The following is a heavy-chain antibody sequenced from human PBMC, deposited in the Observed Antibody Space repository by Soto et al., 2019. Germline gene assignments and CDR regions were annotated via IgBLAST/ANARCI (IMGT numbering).Heavy chain of an antibody. CDR1: GYTFTSYD. CDR3: ARAMVRGSWFDP. D-gene: IGHD3-10*01. Sequence: ASVKVSCKASGYTFTSYDINWVRQAPGQGLEWMGWISAYNGNTNYAQKLQGRVTMTTDTSTSTAYMELRSLRSDDTAVYYCARAMVRGSWFDPWGQGTLVTVSS. J-gene: IGHJ5*02. V-gene: IGHV1-18*01. CDR2: ISAYNGNT.